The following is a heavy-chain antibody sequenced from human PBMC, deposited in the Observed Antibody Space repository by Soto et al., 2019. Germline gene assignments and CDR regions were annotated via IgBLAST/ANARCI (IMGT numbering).Heavy chain of an antibody. V-gene: IGHV4-34*01. CDR3: ATRISVFGLLIPPFDP. D-gene: IGHD3-3*01. CDR2: INHTGGT. J-gene: IGHJ5*02. Sequence: PSETLSLPCVAYGGSVNGYYWNWIRHPPGKGLEWIGEINHTGGTHYNPSLKSRVTMSVDTSKNQFSLRLSSVTAADTAIYYCATRISVFGLLIPPFDPWGQGTQGTVSS. CDR1: GGSVNGYY.